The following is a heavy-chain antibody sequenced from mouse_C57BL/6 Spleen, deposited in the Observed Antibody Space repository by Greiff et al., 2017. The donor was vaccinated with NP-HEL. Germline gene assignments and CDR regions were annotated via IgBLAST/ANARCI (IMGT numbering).Heavy chain of an antibody. D-gene: IGHD2-4*01. CDR3: ASLYYDYDGAY. CDR1: GYTFTDYY. CDR2: INPNNGGT. J-gene: IGHJ3*01. Sequence: EVQLQQSGPELVKPGASVKISCKASGYTFTDYYMNWVKQSHGKSLEWIGDINPNNGGTSYNQKFKGKATLTVDKSSSTAYMELRSLTSEDSAVYYCASLYYDYDGAYWGQGTLVTVSA. V-gene: IGHV1-26*01.